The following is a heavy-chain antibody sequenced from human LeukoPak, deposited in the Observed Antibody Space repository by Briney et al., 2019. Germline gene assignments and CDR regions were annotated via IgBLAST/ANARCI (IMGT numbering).Heavy chain of an antibody. Sequence: GGSLRLSCAASGFTVSSNYMSWVRQAPGRGLEWVSVIYSGGSTYYADSVKGRFTISRDNSKNTLYLQMNSLRAEDTAVYYCASGIGSGFTYYYYGMDVWGQGTTVTVSS. J-gene: IGHJ6*02. CDR1: GFTVSSNY. V-gene: IGHV3-53*01. CDR3: ASGIGSGFTYYYYGMDV. D-gene: IGHD5-12*01. CDR2: IYSGGST.